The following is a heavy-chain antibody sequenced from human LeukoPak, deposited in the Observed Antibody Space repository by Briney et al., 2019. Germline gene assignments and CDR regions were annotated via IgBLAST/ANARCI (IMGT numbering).Heavy chain of an antibody. CDR2: VYYSGST. D-gene: IGHD3-16*01. CDR3: APWDGGP. V-gene: IGHV4-39*07. J-gene: IGHJ5*02. Sequence: SETLSLTCTVSGGSISSSSYYWGWIRQPPEKGLEWIGSVYYSGSTYYSPSLKSRVTISVDRSKNQFSLKLSSVTAADTAVYYCAPWDGGPWGQGTLVTVSS. CDR1: GGSISSSSYY.